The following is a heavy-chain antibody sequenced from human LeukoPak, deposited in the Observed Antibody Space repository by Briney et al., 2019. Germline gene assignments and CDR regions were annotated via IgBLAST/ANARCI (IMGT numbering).Heavy chain of an antibody. CDR1: GFIFSSYW. Sequence: PGGSLRLSCAASGFIFSSYWMSWVRQAPGKGLEWVANIKQDGSEKYYEDSVKGRFTISRDNAKNSLYLQMNSLRAEDTAVYYCAKFPNYDILTGYSIDYWGQGTLVTVSS. CDR2: IKQDGSEK. V-gene: IGHV3-7*01. D-gene: IGHD3-9*01. CDR3: AKFPNYDILTGYSIDY. J-gene: IGHJ4*02.